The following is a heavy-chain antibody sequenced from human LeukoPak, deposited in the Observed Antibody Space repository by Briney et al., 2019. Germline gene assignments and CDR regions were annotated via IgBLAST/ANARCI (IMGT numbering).Heavy chain of an antibody. CDR2: INPNSGGT. D-gene: IGHD2-2*01. J-gene: IGHJ6*03. Sequence: ASVKVSCRTSRSTFTDYYMHWVRQAPGRGLEWMGRINPNSGGTNYAQNFQGRVTMTRDTSITTAYMELSRLRSDDTAVHYCARGLPTASYYYMDVWGKGTTVTVSS. CDR1: RSTFTDYY. V-gene: IGHV1-2*06. CDR3: ARGLPTASYYYMDV.